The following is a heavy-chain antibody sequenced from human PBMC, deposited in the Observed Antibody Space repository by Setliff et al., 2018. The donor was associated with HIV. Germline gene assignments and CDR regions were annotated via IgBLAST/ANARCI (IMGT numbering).Heavy chain of an antibody. D-gene: IGHD1-26*01. CDR3: ARDRGWEVGPTSDFDY. CDR2: ISHSDTYK. Sequence: GGSLRLSCAASGFPFDQYSMTWVRQAPGKGLEWVLSISHSDTYKYYADSVKGRFTISRDNAKNSLYLQMKSLRAEDTAVYYCARDRGWEVGPTSDFDYWGQGTLVTVS. CDR1: GFPFDQYS. V-gene: IGHV3-21*04. J-gene: IGHJ4*02.